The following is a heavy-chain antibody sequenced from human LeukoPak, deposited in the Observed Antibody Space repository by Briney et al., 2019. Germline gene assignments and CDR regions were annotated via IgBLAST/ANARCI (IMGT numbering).Heavy chain of an antibody. CDR2: IYYSGST. CDR3: AVTSVRGVDY. CDR1: GGSISSYY. V-gene: IGHV4-59*08. D-gene: IGHD4-17*01. J-gene: IGHJ4*02. Sequence: SETLSLTCTVSGGSISSYYWSWIRQPPGKGLEWIGHIYYSGSTNYNPSLKSRITVSVDTSKNQFSLKLSSVTAADTAVYYCAVTSVRGVDYWGQGTLVTVSS.